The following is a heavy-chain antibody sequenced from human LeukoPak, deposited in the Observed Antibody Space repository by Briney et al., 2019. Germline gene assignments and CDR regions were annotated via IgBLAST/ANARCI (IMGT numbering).Heavy chain of an antibody. Sequence: GGSLRLSCAASGFTFDDYGMSWVRQAPGKGGEWVSGINLNGGNTGYADSVKRRFTISRDNAKNSLYLQMNSLRAEDTALYYCARVASNYDFDCWGQGTLVTVSS. CDR2: INLNGGNT. J-gene: IGHJ4*02. CDR3: ARVASNYDFDC. CDR1: GFTFDDYG. D-gene: IGHD4-11*01. V-gene: IGHV3-20*04.